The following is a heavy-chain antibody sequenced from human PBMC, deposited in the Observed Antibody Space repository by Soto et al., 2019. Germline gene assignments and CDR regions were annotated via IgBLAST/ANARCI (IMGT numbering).Heavy chain of an antibody. D-gene: IGHD2-2*01. Sequence: QLQVQESGPGQVKPSQTLSLTCTVSGGSITSHYYYWGWIRQPPGKGLEWIGSIYSGGNTYYNPSLRSRLTIFVDTAKNLISLKLNSVTAADSAIYYCGSGPSTTWIDNWGLGTQVSVSS. CDR2: IYSGGNT. CDR3: GSGPSTTWIDN. J-gene: IGHJ4*02. CDR1: GGSITSHYYY. V-gene: IGHV4-39*01.